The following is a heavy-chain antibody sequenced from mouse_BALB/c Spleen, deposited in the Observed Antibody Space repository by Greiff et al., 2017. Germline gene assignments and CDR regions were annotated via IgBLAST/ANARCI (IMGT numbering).Heavy chain of an antibody. CDR3: ASHRYYGSSPPYAMDY. D-gene: IGHD1-1*01. CDR1: GFTFSSFG. CDR2: ISSGSSTI. V-gene: IGHV5-17*02. Sequence: DVKLVESGGGLVQPGGSRKLSCAASGFTFSSFGMHWVRQAPEKGLEWVAYISSGSSTIYYADTVKGRFTISRDNPKNTLFLQMTSLRSEDTAMYYCASHRYYGSSPPYAMDYWGQGTSVTVSS. J-gene: IGHJ4*01.